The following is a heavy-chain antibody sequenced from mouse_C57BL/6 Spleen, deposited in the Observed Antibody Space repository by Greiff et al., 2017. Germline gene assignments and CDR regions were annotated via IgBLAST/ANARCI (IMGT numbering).Heavy chain of an antibody. V-gene: IGHV1-54*01. J-gene: IGHJ2*01. CDR2: INPGSGGT. CDR1: GYAFTNYL. CDR3: ARRRGYDYFGC. D-gene: IGHD3-1*01. Sequence: VQLQQSGAELVRPGTSVKVSCKASGYAFTNYLIEWVKQRPGQGLEWIGVINPGSGGTNYNEKFKGKATLTADKSSSTAYMQLSSLTSEDSAVYFCARRRGYDYFGCWGQGTTLTVSS.